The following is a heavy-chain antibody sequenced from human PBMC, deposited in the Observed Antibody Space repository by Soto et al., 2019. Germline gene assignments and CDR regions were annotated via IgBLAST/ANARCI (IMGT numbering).Heavy chain of an antibody. CDR1: AFTFSSYA. V-gene: IGHV3-23*01. D-gene: IGHD2-21*02. J-gene: IGHJ4*02. CDR2: VSGSGDST. Sequence: EVQLLESGGGLAQPGGSLRLSCAASAFTFSSYAMSWVRQAPGKGLEWVSAVSGSGDSTYYADSVKGRITISRDNSKNSQYMQFNRLSGEETDVKSGAKCRAGDCTGCTQDCWGQGTLVTVSS. CDR3: AKCRAGDCTGCTQDC.